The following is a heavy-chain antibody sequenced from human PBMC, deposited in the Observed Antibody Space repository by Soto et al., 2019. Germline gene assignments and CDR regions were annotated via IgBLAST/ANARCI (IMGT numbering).Heavy chain of an antibody. Sequence: GGSLRLSCAASGFTFSSYAMSWVRQAPGKGLEWVPAISGSGGSTYYADSVKGWFTISRDNSKNTLYLQMNSLRAEDTAVYYCAKENYYDSSGYYLGAFDIWGQGTMVTVSS. CDR3: AKENYYDSSGYYLGAFDI. D-gene: IGHD3-22*01. CDR1: GFTFSSYA. J-gene: IGHJ3*02. V-gene: IGHV3-23*01. CDR2: ISGSGGST.